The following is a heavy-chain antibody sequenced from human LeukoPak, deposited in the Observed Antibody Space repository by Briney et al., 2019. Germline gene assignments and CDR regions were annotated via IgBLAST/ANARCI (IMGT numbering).Heavy chain of an antibody. V-gene: IGHV3-23*01. CDR2: XSGSGDNT. CDR1: GXTFSSYA. J-gene: IGHJ3*02. D-gene: IGHD2-8*02. CDR3: ARLGGTGPLAAFDI. Sequence: PGGSXXLSXXASGXTFSSYAMSWVRQAPGKGXXXXSVXSGSGDNTYYADSVKGRFTISRDNSKNTLYLQMNSLRAEDTAVYYCARLGGTGPLAAFDIWGQGTMVTVSS.